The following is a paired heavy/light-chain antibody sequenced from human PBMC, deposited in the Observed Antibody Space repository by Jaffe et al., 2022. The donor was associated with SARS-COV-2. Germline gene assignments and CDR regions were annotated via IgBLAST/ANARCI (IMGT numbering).Light chain of an antibody. CDR2: GKN. J-gene: IGLJ2*01. V-gene: IGLV3-19*01. Sequence: SSELTQDPAVSVALGQTVRITCQGDSLRNYYANWYQQKPGQAPVLVIYGKNNRPSGVPDRFSGSSSGDTASLTITGAQAEDDADYYCNSRDSSRNFVSVIFGGGTKLTVL. CDR3: NSRDSSRNFVSVI. CDR1: SLRNYY.
Heavy chain of an antibody. D-gene: IGHD2-21*01. CDR3: ARARPPKIPYWYFDL. J-gene: IGHJ2*01. CDR2: INQTGGV. V-gene: IGHV4-34*02. CDR1: GGSLSGYF. Sequence: QVQLQQWGAGLLKPSETLSLTCAVYGGSLSGYFWSWIRQPPGKGPEWIAEINQTGGVNYNPSLKSRVAMSLDMSNNQFSLNLRSLTAADTAVYYCARARPPKIPYWYFDLWGRGTLVTVSS.